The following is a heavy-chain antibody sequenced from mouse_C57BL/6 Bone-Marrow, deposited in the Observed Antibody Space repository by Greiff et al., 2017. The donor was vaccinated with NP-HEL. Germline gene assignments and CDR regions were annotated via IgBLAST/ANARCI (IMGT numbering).Heavy chain of an antibody. CDR3: ARGSNLIPNYFDY. Sequence: QVQLQQSGPGLVQPSQSLSITCTVSGFSLTSYGVHWVRQSPGKGLEWLGVIWSGGSTDYNAAFISRLSISKDNSKSQVFFKMNSLQADDTAIYYCARGSNLIPNYFDYWGQGTTLTVSS. CDR1: GFSLTSYG. D-gene: IGHD2-5*01. V-gene: IGHV2-2*01. J-gene: IGHJ2*01. CDR2: IWSGGST.